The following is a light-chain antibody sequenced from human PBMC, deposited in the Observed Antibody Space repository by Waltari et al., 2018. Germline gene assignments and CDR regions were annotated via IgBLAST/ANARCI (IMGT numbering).Light chain of an antibody. J-gene: IGKJ4*01. CDR3: QQRRNWPLT. CDR2: DAS. V-gene: IGKV3-11*01. Sequence: SRRARQSVNCYLAWYQKRPGQAPRLLSDDASNRATGIPARFSGSGAETDFTLTISSLQPEDSAVYYCQQRRNWPLTFGGGTKVEIK. CDR1: QSVNCY.